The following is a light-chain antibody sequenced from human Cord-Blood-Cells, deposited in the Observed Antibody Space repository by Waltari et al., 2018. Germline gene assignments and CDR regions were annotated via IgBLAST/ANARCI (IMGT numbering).Light chain of an antibody. V-gene: IGKV4-1*01. CDR3: QQYYSTPQT. J-gene: IGKJ1*01. CDR2: WAS. CDR1: QSVLYSSNNKNY. Sequence: NCKSSQSVLYSSNNKNYLAWYQQKPGQPPKLLIYWASTRESGVPDRFSGSGSWTDFTLTISSLQAEDVAVYYCQQYYSTPQTFGQGTKVEIK.